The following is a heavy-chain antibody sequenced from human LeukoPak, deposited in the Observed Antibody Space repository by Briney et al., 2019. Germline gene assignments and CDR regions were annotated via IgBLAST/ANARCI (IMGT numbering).Heavy chain of an antibody. Sequence: PSQTLSLTCTVSGGSISSGGYYWSWIRQPPGKGLEWIGYIYHSGSTYYNPSLKSRVTISVDRSKNQFSLKLSSVTAADTAVYYCARDGGQWLVRGFDYWGQGVLVTVSS. CDR3: ARDGGQWLVRGFDY. J-gene: IGHJ4*02. V-gene: IGHV4-30-2*01. CDR1: GGSISSGGYY. D-gene: IGHD6-19*01. CDR2: IYHSGST.